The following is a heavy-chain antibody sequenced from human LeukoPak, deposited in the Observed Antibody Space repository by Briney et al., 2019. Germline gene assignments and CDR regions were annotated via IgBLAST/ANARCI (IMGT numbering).Heavy chain of an antibody. V-gene: IGHV3-64*01. CDR1: GFTFSSYA. CDR2: ISSNGGST. J-gene: IGHJ4*02. CDR3: ARGGPIVGATNRYYFDY. D-gene: IGHD1-26*01. Sequence: PGGSLRLSCAASGFTFSSYAMHWVRQAPGKGLEYLSVISSNGGSTYYANSVKGRFTISRDNSKNTLYLQMGSLRAEDMAVYYCARGGPIVGATNRYYFDYWGQGTLVTVSS.